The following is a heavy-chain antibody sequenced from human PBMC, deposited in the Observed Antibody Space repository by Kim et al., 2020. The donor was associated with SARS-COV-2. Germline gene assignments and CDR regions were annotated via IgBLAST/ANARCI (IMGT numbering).Heavy chain of an antibody. CDR3: ARGQHHLTSPYPYGSGSYYNSMTSYYYYGMDV. Sequence: SETLSLTCAVYGGSFSGYYWSWIRQPPGKGLEWIGEINHSGSTNYNPSLKSRVTISVDTSKNQFSLKLSSVTAADTAVYYCARGQHHLTSPYPYGSGSYYNSMTSYYYYGMDVWGQGTTVTVSS. J-gene: IGHJ6*02. CDR2: INHSGST. D-gene: IGHD3-10*01. CDR1: GGSFSGYY. V-gene: IGHV4-34*01.